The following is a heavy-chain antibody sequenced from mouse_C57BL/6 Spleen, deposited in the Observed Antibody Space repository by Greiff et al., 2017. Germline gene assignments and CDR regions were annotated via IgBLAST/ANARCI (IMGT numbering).Heavy chain of an antibody. CDR3: AREAYGSSYYFDY. CDR1: GYSITSGYY. V-gene: IGHV3-6*01. CDR2: ISYDGSN. J-gene: IGHJ2*01. D-gene: IGHD1-1*01. Sequence: EVKLMESGPGLVKPSQSLSLTCSVTGYSITSGYYWNWIRQFPGNKLEWMGYISYDGSNNYNPSLKNRISITRDTSKNQFFLKLNSVTTEDTATYYCAREAYGSSYYFDYWGQGTTLTVSS.